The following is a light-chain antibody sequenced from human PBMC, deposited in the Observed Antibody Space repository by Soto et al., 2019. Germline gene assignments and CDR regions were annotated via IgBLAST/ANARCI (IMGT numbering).Light chain of an antibody. V-gene: IGKV1-5*03. Sequence: DIQMTQSPSTLSASVGDRVTITCRASQSISSWLAWYQQKPGKAPKLLIYKASSLESGVPSRFSGCGSGTEFTLTISSLQPDDFATYYCQQYNSYSLYTFGQGTKLEIK. J-gene: IGKJ2*01. CDR1: QSISSW. CDR3: QQYNSYSLYT. CDR2: KAS.